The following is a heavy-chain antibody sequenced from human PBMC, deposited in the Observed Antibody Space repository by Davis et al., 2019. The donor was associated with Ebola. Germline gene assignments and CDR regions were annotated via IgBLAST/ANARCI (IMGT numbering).Heavy chain of an antibody. J-gene: IGHJ5*02. D-gene: IGHD4-23*01. CDR1: GYTFTSYY. CDR2: MNPNSGNT. CDR3: AGDYGGQVNWFDP. Sequence: ASVKVSCKASGYTFTSYYMHWVRQATGQGLEWMGWMNPNSGNTGYAQKFQGRVTMTRNTSISTAYMELSSLRSDDTAVYYCAGDYGGQVNWFDPWGQGTLVTVSS. V-gene: IGHV1-8*02.